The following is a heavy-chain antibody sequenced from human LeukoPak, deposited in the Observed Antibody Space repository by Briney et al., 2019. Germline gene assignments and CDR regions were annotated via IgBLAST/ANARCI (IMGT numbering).Heavy chain of an antibody. Sequence: SETLSLTCTVSGGSISSSSHYWGWIRQPPGKGLEWIGRIYYSGRTYYNPSLKSRVTISVDTSKNQFSLKLSSVTPADTAVYNCARQASSSGLYIVYFDYWGQGTLVTVSS. CDR1: GGSISSSSHY. V-gene: IGHV4-39*01. CDR2: IYYSGRT. D-gene: IGHD6-19*01. J-gene: IGHJ4*02. CDR3: ARQASSSGLYIVYFDY.